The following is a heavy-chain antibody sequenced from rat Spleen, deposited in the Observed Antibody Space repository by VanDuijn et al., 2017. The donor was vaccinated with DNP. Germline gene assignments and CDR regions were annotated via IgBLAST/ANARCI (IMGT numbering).Heavy chain of an antibody. J-gene: IGHJ2*01. D-gene: IGHD4-3*01. CDR2: IRSSGGNT. CDR3: ARWFNSGYYFDY. Sequence: EVQLVESGGDLVQPGRSLKLSCVVSRFTFNNYWMTWIRQVPGKGLEWVASIRSSGGNTYYPDSVKGRFTISRDVAKNTLYLQMNSLRSEDMATYYCARWFNSGYYFDYWGQGVMVTVSS. CDR1: RFTFNNYW. V-gene: IGHV5-31*01.